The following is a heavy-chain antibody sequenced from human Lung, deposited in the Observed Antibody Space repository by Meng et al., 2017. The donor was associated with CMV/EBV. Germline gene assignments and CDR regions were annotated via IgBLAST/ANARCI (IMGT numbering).Heavy chain of an antibody. CDR2: MNPNRGNT. V-gene: IGHV1-8*01. D-gene: IGHD2/OR15-2a*01. CDR1: GYTFSNYD. J-gene: IGHJ6*02. Sequence: ASVKVSXKASGYTFSNYDIIWVRQARGQGLEWVGWMNPNRGNTAYAQKFQGRVTMPRDTSTSIAYMELSSLRSGDTAVYYCARGEVQCSTINCHDYRFSGMDVWGQGTTVTVSS. CDR3: ARGEVQCSTINCHDYRFSGMDV.